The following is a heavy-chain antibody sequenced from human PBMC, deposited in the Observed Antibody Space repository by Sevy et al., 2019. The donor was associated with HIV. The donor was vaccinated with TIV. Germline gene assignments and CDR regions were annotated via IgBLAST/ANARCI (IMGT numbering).Heavy chain of an antibody. Sequence: GGSLRLSCAASGFTFSSYAMSWVRQAPGKGLEWVSAISGSGGSTYYADSVKGRFTISRDNSKNTRYLQMNSLRAEDTAVYYCAKSEWIQLWTSGDYWGQGTLVTVSS. CDR3: AKSEWIQLWTSGDY. CDR1: GFTFSSYA. J-gene: IGHJ4*02. CDR2: ISGSGGST. V-gene: IGHV3-23*01. D-gene: IGHD5-18*01.